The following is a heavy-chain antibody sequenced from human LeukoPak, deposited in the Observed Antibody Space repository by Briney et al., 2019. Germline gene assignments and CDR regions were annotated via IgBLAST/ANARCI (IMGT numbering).Heavy chain of an antibody. Sequence: GGSLRLSCAASGFTFSSYWMHWVRQAPGKGLVWVSRINSDGSSTSYADSVKGRFTISRDNAKNTLFLQMNTLRAEDTTVYYCASAEVIQYGMDVWGQGTTVTVSS. V-gene: IGHV3-74*01. J-gene: IGHJ6*02. CDR1: GFTFSSYW. D-gene: IGHD3-16*02. CDR2: INSDGSST. CDR3: ASAEVIQYGMDV.